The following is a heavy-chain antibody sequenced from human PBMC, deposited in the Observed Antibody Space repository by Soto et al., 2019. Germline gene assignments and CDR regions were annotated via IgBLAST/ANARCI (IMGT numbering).Heavy chain of an antibody. CDR2: IYHSGST. V-gene: IGHV4-61*01. CDR3: ARDQSDDLNSFDAFDL. Sequence: SETLSLTCTVSGGSVSIGIHYWSWIRHPPGKGLEWIAYIYHSGSTDYNPSLKSRVTISVDLSRNQFSLRLDSVTAADTAVYYCARDQSDDLNSFDAFDLWGQGTMVTVSS. J-gene: IGHJ3*01. D-gene: IGHD1-1*01. CDR1: GGSVSIGIHY.